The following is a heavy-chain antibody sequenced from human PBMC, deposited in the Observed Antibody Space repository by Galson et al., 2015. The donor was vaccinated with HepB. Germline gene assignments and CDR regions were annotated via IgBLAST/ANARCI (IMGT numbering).Heavy chain of an antibody. CDR2: ISGSGGST. V-gene: IGHV3-23*01. CDR1: GFTFSSYA. D-gene: IGHD2-21*01. Sequence: SLRLSCAASGFTFSSYAMSWVRQAPGKGLEWVSAISGSGGSTYYADSVKGRFTISRDNSKNTLYLQMNSLRAEDTAVYYCANILVATSDFDYWGQGTLVTVSS. J-gene: IGHJ4*02. CDR3: ANILVATSDFDY.